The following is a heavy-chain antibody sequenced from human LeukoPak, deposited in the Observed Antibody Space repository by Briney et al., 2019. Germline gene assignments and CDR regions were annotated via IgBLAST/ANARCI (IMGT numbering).Heavy chain of an antibody. D-gene: IGHD6-19*01. CDR1: GFTFGSYA. Sequence: PGGSLRLSCAASGFTFGSYAMSWVRQAPGKGLEWVSAISGSGGSTYYADSVKGRFTISRDNSKNTLYLQMNSLRAEDTAVYYCARGVRIAVAGYIDYWGQGTLVTVSS. J-gene: IGHJ4*02. V-gene: IGHV3-23*01. CDR3: ARGVRIAVAGYIDY. CDR2: ISGSGGST.